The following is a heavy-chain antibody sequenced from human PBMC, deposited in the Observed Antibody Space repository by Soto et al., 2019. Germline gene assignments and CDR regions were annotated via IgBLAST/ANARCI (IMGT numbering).Heavy chain of an antibody. CDR2: IIPPFAAA. V-gene: IGHV1-69*01. CDR1: GDTLKTYT. D-gene: IGHD6-13*01. J-gene: IGHJ5*01. Sequence: QVQLVQSGAEVKRPGSSVTVSCTTSGDTLKTYTISWVRQAPGQGLEWMGGIIPPFAAAYYAQNFQARVTITADASTNTAYMEMTSLRSDDTAVYYCATLACYSSAPFFADSWGQGSLLIVS. CDR3: ATLACYSSAPFFADS.